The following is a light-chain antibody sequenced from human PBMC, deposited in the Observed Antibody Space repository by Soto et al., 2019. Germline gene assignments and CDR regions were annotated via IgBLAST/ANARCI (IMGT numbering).Light chain of an antibody. CDR2: GAS. J-gene: IGKJ1*01. CDR1: QSVSSSY. Sequence: EIVLTQSPGTLSLSPGERATLSCSSSQSVSSSYLAWYQQKPGQAPRLLIYGASSRATGIPDRFSGSGSGTDFTLTISRLEPEDFAVYYCQQYGSSSWTFGQGNKVDIK. CDR3: QQYGSSSWT. V-gene: IGKV3-20*01.